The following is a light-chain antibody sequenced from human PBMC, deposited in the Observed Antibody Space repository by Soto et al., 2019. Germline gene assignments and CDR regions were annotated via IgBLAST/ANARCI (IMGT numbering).Light chain of an antibody. CDR3: QWYICWALT. Sequence: EILLTQSPDPLSVSPGERATLSCRASQSVSTNLAWYQQKPGQAPSILSYGASTRATGTPARCSVSGSETEFTLTNSIQRSEDFAVYFCQWYICWALTFGGGTEGEF. CDR2: GAS. J-gene: IGKJ4*01. CDR1: QSVSTN. V-gene: IGKV3-15*01.